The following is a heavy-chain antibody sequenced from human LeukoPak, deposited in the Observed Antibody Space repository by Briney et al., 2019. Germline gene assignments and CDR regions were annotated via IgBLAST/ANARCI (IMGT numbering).Heavy chain of an antibody. CDR1: GGTFRSYA. CDR3: ARGGGYSYGYRFDP. D-gene: IGHD5-18*01. Sequence: PVKGSCKAFGGTFRSYAISWVRPAPGKGLGWMGGILPIFGTANYAQKFQGRVTITADESTSTAYMELSSLRSEDTAVYYCARGGGYSYGYRFDPWGQGTLVTVSS. CDR2: ILPIFGTA. J-gene: IGHJ5*02. V-gene: IGHV1-69*13.